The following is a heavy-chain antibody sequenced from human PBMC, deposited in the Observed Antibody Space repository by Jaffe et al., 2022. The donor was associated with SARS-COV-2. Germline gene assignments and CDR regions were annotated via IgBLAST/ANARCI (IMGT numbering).Heavy chain of an antibody. CDR1: GFTFSRYA. Sequence: EVQLLESGGGLVQPGGSLRLSCTASGFTFSRYAMSWVRQAPGKGLEWVSTFSGSRGGTYFADSVKGRFTISSDYSKNTLYLQMNALRVEDTAVYYCAKEGADMTIIFHSLGYFDVWGQGTKVTVSS. CDR3: AKEGADMTIIFHSLGYFDV. J-gene: IGHJ3*01. D-gene: IGHD1-26*01. V-gene: IGHV3-23*01. CDR2: FSGSRGGT.